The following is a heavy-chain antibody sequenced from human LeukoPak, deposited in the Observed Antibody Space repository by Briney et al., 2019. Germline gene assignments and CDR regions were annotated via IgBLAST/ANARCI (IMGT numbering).Heavy chain of an antibody. CDR1: GGSISSSSYY. V-gene: IGHV4-39*01. J-gene: IGHJ5*01. CDR2: INHSGST. D-gene: IGHD3-22*01. Sequence: PSETLSLTCTVSGGSISSSSYYWSWIRQPPGKGLEWIGEINHSGSTNYNPSLKSRVTISADTSKNRFSLRLNSLIATDTALYYCARHKGPHIARIVLRNNWFDSWGQGILVIVSS. CDR3: ARHKGPHIARIVLRNNWFDS.